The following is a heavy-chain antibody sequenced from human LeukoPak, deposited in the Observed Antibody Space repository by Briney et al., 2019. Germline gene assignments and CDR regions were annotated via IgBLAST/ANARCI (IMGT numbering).Heavy chain of an antibody. J-gene: IGHJ3*02. CDR3: ARDEWGDAFDI. V-gene: IGHV3-21*01. CDR2: ISSSSSYI. D-gene: IGHD1-26*01. Sequence: GRSLRLXCAASGFTYSSYSMNWVRQAPGKGLESVSSISSSSSYIHSADSVRGRFTISRDNAKNSLFLQMNSLRAEDTAVYYCARDEWGDAFDIWGQGTMVTVFS. CDR1: GFTYSSYS.